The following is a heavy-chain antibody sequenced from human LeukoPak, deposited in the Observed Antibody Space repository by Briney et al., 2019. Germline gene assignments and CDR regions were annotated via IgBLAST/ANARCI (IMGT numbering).Heavy chain of an antibody. CDR1: GGSISSYY. CDR3: ARGGSSRILDY. V-gene: IGHV4-59*08. D-gene: IGHD2-2*01. Sequence: SETLSPTCTVSGGSISSYYWSWIRQPPGKGLEWIGYIYYSGSTNYNPSLKSRVTISVDTSKNQFSLKLSSVTAADTAVYYCARGGSSRILDYWGQGTLVTVSS. CDR2: IYYSGST. J-gene: IGHJ4*02.